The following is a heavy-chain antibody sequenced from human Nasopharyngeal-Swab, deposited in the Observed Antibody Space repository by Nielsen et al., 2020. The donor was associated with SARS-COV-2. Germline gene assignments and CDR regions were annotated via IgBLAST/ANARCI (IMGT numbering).Heavy chain of an antibody. CDR3: ATAANYDILTGYYSYHYYMDV. D-gene: IGHD3-9*01. Sequence: RQAPGKGLEWIGYIYYSGSTNYNPSLKSRVTISVDTSKNQFSLKLSSVTAADTAVYYCATAANYDILTGYYSYHYYMDVWGKGTTVTVSS. J-gene: IGHJ6*03. CDR2: IYYSGST. V-gene: IGHV4-59*01.